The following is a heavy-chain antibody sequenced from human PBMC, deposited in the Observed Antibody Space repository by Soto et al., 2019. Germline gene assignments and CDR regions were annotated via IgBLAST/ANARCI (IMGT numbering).Heavy chain of an antibody. J-gene: IGHJ3*02. Sequence: GASVKVSCKASGGTFSSYAISWVRQAPGQGLEWMGGIIPIFGTANYAQKFQGRVTITADESTSTAYMELSSLRSEDTAVYYCAREVYSSSSGGDVFDIWGQGTMVTVSS. CDR3: AREVYSSSSGGDVFDI. V-gene: IGHV1-69*13. CDR1: GGTFSSYA. D-gene: IGHD6-6*01. CDR2: IIPIFGTA.